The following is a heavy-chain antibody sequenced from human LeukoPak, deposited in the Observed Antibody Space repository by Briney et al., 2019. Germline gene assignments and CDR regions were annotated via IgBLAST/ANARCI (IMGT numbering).Heavy chain of an antibody. V-gene: IGHV3-21*01. CDR1: GFTFRSYS. CDR2: ISSCSSYI. J-gene: IGHJ4*02. CDR3: ASLSTGYSSGWYNNFDY. Sequence: GSLRLSCAAFGFTFRSYSLNWVRPAPGKGLEWVPSISSCSSYIYYADSVKGRFTISRDNARNSLYLQMNSLRAEDTAVYYCASLSTGYSSGWYNNFDYWGQGTLVTVSS. D-gene: IGHD6-19*01.